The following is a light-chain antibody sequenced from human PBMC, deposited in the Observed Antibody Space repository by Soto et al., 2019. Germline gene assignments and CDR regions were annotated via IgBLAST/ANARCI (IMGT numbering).Light chain of an antibody. CDR1: QIVSSH. Sequence: EIVIRHSPATLSVSPAERPTLSSRASQIVSSHLAWYQQKPGQAPRLLIYGASTRATGIPARFSGSGSGTEFTLTISSLQSEDFAVYYCQQYNNWPRTFGQGTKVDIK. J-gene: IGKJ1*01. CDR3: QQYNNWPRT. V-gene: IGKV3-15*01. CDR2: GAS.